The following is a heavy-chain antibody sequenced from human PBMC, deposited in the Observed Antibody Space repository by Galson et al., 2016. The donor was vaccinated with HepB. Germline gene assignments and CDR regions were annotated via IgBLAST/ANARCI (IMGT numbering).Heavy chain of an antibody. CDR3: ARVLAGSDDFWDAIYNYYAMDV. J-gene: IGHJ6*02. D-gene: IGHD3-3*01. V-gene: IGHV5-51*01. Sequence: QSGAEVKKPGESLKISCRGSGYTFDSYWIGWVRQMPGKGLEWMAIIYPGDFDIRYSPSFQGQVTISVDKSISTAYLQWSSLTASDTAMYYCARVLAGSDDFWDAIYNYYAMDVWGQGTTVIV. CDR1: GYTFDSYW. CDR2: IYPGDFDI.